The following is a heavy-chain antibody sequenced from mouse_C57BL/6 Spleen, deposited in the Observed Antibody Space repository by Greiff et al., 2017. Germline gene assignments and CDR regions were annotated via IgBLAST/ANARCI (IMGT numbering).Heavy chain of an antibody. CDR3: ARGGNYVFDY. CDR1: GYAFTNYL. CDR2: INPGSGGT. V-gene: IGHV1-54*01. Sequence: VKLQESGAELVRPGTSVKVSCKASGYAFTNYLIEWVKQRPGQGLEWIGVINPGSGGTNYNEKFKGKATLTADKSSSIAYMQLSSLTSEDSAVYFCARGGNYVFDYWGQGTTLTVSS. J-gene: IGHJ2*01. D-gene: IGHD1-1*01.